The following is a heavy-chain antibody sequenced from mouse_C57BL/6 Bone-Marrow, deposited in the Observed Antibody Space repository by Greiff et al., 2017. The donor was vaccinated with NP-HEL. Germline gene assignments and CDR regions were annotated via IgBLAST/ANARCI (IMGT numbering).Heavy chain of an antibody. CDR1: GYTFNSYW. V-gene: IGHV1-69*01. D-gene: IGHD1-1*01. CDR3: TREGAISSEAWFAY. CDR2: IDPSDSYT. Sequence: QVQLQQPGAELVMPGASVKLSCKASGYTFNSYWMHWVKQRPGQGLEWIGEIDPSDSYTNYNQKFKGKSTLTVDKSSSTAYMQLSSLTSEDSAVYYCTREGAISSEAWFAYWGQGTLVTVSA. J-gene: IGHJ3*01.